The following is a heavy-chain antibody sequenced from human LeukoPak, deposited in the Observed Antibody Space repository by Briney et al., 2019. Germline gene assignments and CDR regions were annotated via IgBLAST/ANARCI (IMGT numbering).Heavy chain of an antibody. D-gene: IGHD6-13*01. CDR1: GCSISSSSYY. V-gene: IGHV4-39*01. CDR3: ASARTSSRSWFTFDY. Sequence: SETLSLTCTVPGCSISSSSYYWGWIRQPPGKGLEWIGSIYYSGSTYYNPSLKSRVTISVDTSKNQLSLKLSSVTAADTAVYYCASARTSSRSWFTFDYWGQGILVTVSS. CDR2: IYYSGST. J-gene: IGHJ4*02.